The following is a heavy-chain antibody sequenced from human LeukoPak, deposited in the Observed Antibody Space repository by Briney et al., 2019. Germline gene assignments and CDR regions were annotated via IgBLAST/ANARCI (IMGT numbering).Heavy chain of an antibody. CDR2: IYDSGTT. Sequence: SETLSLTCTVSGGSLGNYYWSWIRQPPGKGLEWIGYIYDSGTTNYNPSLKSRVTISVDTATNQFSLKLRSVTAADTAVYYCARDFSAAFDIWGQGTMVTVSS. D-gene: IGHD2/OR15-2a*01. V-gene: IGHV4-59*01. CDR3: ARDFSAAFDI. CDR1: GGSLGNYY. J-gene: IGHJ3*02.